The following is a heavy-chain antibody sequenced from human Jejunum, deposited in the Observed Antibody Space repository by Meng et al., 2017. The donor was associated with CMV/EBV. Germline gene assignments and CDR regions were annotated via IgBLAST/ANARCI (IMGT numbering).Heavy chain of an antibody. CDR3: VRDLIRDHSGSWFDS. J-gene: IGHJ5*01. Sequence: QVQLQGSGPGLVMPSETLSLTCSVSGGSVSDYYWSWIRQSAGKGLEWIGRISVSGYSDYSPSLKSRVTMSVDTSKNQFSLSLNSVTPADTALYYCVRDLIRDHSGSWFDSWGQGTLVTVSS. CDR2: ISVSGYS. V-gene: IGHV4-4*07. CDR1: GGSVSDYY. D-gene: IGHD3-22*01.